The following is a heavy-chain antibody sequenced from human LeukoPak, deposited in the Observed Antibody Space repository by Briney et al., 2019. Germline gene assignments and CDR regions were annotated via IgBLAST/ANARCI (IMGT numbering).Heavy chain of an antibody. Sequence: PGGSLRLSCAASGFTVSSKCMSWVRQAPGKGLEWVSSISRNAGSTYYADYVKGRFTISRDNSKNTLYLQMSSLRAEDTAVYYCAKDRSLEYYYGSGTYSYWGQGTLVTVSS. V-gene: IGHV3-23*01. D-gene: IGHD3-10*01. CDR1: GFTVSSKC. CDR2: ISRNAGST. CDR3: AKDRSLEYYYGSGTYSY. J-gene: IGHJ4*02.